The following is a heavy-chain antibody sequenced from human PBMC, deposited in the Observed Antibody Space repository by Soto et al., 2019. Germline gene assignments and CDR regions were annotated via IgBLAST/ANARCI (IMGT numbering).Heavy chain of an antibody. Sequence: GASVKVSCKASGYTFTSYYMHWVRQAPGQGLEWMGRINPSGGSKSYAQKFQGRVTMTRDTSTSTVYMELSSLRSEDTDVYYCASSITIFGVVIFDPWGQGTLVTVSS. J-gene: IGHJ5*02. CDR3: ASSITIFGVVIFDP. D-gene: IGHD3-3*01. CDR1: GYTFTSYY. V-gene: IGHV1-46*01. CDR2: INPSGGSK.